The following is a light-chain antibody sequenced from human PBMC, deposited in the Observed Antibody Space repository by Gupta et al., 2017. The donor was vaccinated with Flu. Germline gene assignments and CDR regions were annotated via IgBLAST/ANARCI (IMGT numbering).Light chain of an antibody. Sequence: QLVLTQSPSASASLGASVKLTCTLSSGHSSYAIAWHQQQPEKGPRYLMMLNSDGSHSKGDGIPDRVSGSSSAAALSINISSLQSEEESYYYCKNWSTGSLVFGGGTKLTVL. J-gene: IGLJ3*02. CDR3: KNWSTGSLV. V-gene: IGLV4-69*01. CDR1: SGHSSYA. CDR2: LNSDGSH.